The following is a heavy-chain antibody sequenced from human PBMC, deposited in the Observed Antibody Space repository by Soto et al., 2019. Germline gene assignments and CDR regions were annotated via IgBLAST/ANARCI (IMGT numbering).Heavy chain of an antibody. CDR2: VNPDGSST. Sequence: GGSLRLSCAASGFTFSSYWMHWVRQAPGKGLVWVSRVNPDGSSTTYADSVKGRFTISRDNAKNTLYLQMNSLRVEDTAVYYCARDIGGSSDYWGQGTQVTVSS. V-gene: IGHV3-74*01. J-gene: IGHJ4*02. CDR3: ARDIGGSSDY. D-gene: IGHD1-26*01. CDR1: GFTFSSYW.